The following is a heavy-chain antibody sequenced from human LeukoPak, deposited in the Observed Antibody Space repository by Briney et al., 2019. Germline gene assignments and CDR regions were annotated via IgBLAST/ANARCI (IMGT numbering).Heavy chain of an antibody. V-gene: IGHV1-2*02. Sequence: GASVKVSCKASGYTFTGYYMHWVRQAPGQGLEWMGWINPNSGGTNYAQKFQGRVTMTRDTSISTAYMELSRLRSDDTAVYYCARDFAGFTFGGVIGEYYFDYWGQGTLVTVSS. J-gene: IGHJ4*02. CDR1: GYTFTGYY. D-gene: IGHD3-16*02. CDR3: ARDFAGFTFGGVIGEYYFDY. CDR2: INPNSGGT.